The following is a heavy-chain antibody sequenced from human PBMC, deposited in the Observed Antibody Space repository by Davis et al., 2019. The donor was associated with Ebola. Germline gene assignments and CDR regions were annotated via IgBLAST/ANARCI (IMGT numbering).Heavy chain of an antibody. V-gene: IGHV3-33*01. J-gene: IGHJ4*02. Sequence: GESLKISCAASGFTFSSYGMHWVRQAPGKGLEWVAVIWYDGSNKYYADSVKGRFTISRDNSKNTLYLQMNSLRAEDTAVYYCARVSWMQLWLLDYWGQGTLVTVSS. CDR1: GFTFSSYG. D-gene: IGHD5-18*01. CDR3: ARVSWMQLWLLDY. CDR2: IWYDGSNK.